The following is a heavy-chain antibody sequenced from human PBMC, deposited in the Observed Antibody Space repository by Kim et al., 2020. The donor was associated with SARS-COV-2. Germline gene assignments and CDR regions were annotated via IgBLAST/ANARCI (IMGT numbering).Heavy chain of an antibody. CDR3: ARVSMVRGVRNGMDV. Sequence: GGSLRLSCVASGFTFSSHSMHWVRQAPGKGLEWVAVVSYDGSQKYYADSVKGRFTISRDNSKNTLYLQTDSLRAEDTAVYYCARVSMVRGVRNGMDVWGQGTTVSVSS. CDR1: GFTFSSHS. D-gene: IGHD3-10*01. CDR2: VSYDGSQK. V-gene: IGHV3-30*04. J-gene: IGHJ6*02.